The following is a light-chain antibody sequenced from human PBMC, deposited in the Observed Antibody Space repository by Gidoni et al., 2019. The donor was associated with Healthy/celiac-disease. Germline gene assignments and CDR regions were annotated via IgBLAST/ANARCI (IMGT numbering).Light chain of an antibody. CDR1: QSVSSY. J-gene: IGKJ4*01. V-gene: IGKV3-11*01. Sequence: ELVLTQSPATLSLPPGERPTLSCRSSQSVSSYLAWYQQKPGQAPRLLIYDASNRATGIPARFSGSGSGTDFTLTISSREPEDFAVYYCQQRSNWPPLTFGGGTKVEIK. CDR2: DAS. CDR3: QQRSNWPPLT.